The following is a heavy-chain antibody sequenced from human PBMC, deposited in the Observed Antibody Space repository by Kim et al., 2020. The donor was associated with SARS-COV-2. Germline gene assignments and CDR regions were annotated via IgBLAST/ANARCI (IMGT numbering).Heavy chain of an antibody. J-gene: IGHJ4*02. CDR3: ARDRSMVRGGLDY. V-gene: IGHV3-48*03. CDR2: ISSSGSTI. Sequence: GGSLRLSCAASGFTFSSYEMNWVRQAPGKGLEWVSYISSSGSTIYYADSVKGRFTISRDNAKNSLSLQLTRLRAEDTAVYSCARDRSMVRGGLDYWGQGT. D-gene: IGHD3-10*01. CDR1: GFTFSSYE.